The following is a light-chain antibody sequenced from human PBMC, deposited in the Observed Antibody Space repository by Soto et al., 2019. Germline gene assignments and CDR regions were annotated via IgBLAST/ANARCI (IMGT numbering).Light chain of an antibody. CDR3: QQTYTTPPT. CDR1: QTIDVY. V-gene: IGKV1-39*01. J-gene: IGKJ5*01. Sequence: DIQMTHSPSSLSASVGDRFTITCRASQTIDVYLNWYQQKPGKAPKLLIFAASGLQSGVPSRFSGSGSGTEFTLTISSLQPEDFGTYYCQQTYTTPPTFGQGTRLEIK. CDR2: AAS.